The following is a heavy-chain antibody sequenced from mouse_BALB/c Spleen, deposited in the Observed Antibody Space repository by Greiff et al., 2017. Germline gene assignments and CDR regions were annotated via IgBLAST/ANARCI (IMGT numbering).Heavy chain of an antibody. CDR1: GFTFSSFG. CDR2: ISSGSSTI. J-gene: IGHJ4*01. Sequence: EVMLVESGGGLVQPGGSRKLSCAASGFTFSSFGMHWVRQAPEKGLEWVAYISSGSSTIYYADTVTGRFTISRDNPKNTLFLQMTSLRSEDTAMYYCARITTTVYAMDYWGQGTSVTVSS. D-gene: IGHD2-4*01. V-gene: IGHV5-17*02. CDR3: ARITTTVYAMDY.